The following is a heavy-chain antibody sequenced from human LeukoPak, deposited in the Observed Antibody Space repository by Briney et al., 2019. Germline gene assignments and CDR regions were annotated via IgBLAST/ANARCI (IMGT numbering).Heavy chain of an antibody. CDR1: GGSFSGYY. J-gene: IGHJ4*02. CDR3: AEIRSWRGY. D-gene: IGHD3-3*01. Sequence: SETLSLTCAVYGGSFSGYYWSWIRQPPGKGLEWIGEINHSGSTNYNPSLKSRVTILLDTSENQFSLKLTSVTAADTAVYYCAEIRSWRGYWGQGTLVTVSS. CDR2: INHSGST. V-gene: IGHV4-34*01.